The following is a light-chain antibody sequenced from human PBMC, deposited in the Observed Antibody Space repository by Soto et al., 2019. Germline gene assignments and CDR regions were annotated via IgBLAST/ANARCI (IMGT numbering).Light chain of an antibody. J-gene: IGKJ2*01. CDR2: GAS. V-gene: IGKV3-20*01. CDR1: QSIKNNQ. CDR3: QQYGTSPYT. Sequence: ESVLTQSPGAVSLSPGERATLSCRASQSIKNNQLAWYKQTPGQAPRLLIYGASSRATGIPDRFRGSGSGADFTLTISRLEPEDFAVYYCQQYGTSPYTFGQGTKVDIK.